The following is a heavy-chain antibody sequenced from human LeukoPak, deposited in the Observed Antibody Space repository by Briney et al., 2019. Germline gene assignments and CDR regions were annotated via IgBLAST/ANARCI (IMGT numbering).Heavy chain of an antibody. CDR2: ISGDGGST. D-gene: IGHD5-18*01. CDR1: GFTFDDYA. CDR3: ATRGYSYALDY. Sequence: PGGSLRLSCAASGFTFDDYAMHWVRQAPGKGLEWVSLISGDGGSTYYADSVKGRFTISRDSSKNSLYPQMNSLRTEDTALYYCATRGYSYALDYWGQGTLVTVSS. J-gene: IGHJ4*02. V-gene: IGHV3-43*02.